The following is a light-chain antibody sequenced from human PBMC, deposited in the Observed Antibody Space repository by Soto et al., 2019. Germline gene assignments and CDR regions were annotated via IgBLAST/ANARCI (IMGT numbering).Light chain of an antibody. V-gene: IGKV1-39*01. Sequence: DIQMTQSPSSLSASVGDTVTITCRASQSISSYLNWYQQKPGKAPKLLIYAASSLQSGVPSRFSGFGSGTDFTLIISSLQPEDFATYYCQQSYSTPYTFGQGSKLEIK. CDR2: AAS. J-gene: IGKJ2*01. CDR3: QQSYSTPYT. CDR1: QSISSY.